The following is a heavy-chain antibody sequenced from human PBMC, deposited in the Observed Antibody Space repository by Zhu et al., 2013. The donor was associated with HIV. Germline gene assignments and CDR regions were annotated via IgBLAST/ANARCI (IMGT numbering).Heavy chain of an antibody. CDR2: ISSYNAKT. V-gene: IGHV1-18*01. CDR1: GYTFTDYR. Sequence: QVQLVQSGAEVKKPGASVKVSCEASGYTFTDYRITWVRQAPGQGLEWMGWISSYNAKTNYAQNLQGRITMTTDTSTSTVYMELSSLRSDDTAVYYCARVLALVGATNPFDYWGQGTLVTVSS. CDR3: ARVLALVGATNPFDY. J-gene: IGHJ4*02. D-gene: IGHD1-26*01.